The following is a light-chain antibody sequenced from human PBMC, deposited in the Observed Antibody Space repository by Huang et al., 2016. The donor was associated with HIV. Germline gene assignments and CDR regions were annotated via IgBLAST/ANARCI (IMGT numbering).Light chain of an antibody. CDR1: QTITNW. CDR2: KAS. Sequence: DIQLIQSPSTLSASVGDRVTITCRASQTITNWLAWYQQKPGKAPKLLIYKASTLETGVTSRFSGSGSGTECTQSRKSRQTEDFAKYDSQEYSSWRTFGQGTKVE. CDR3: QEYSSWRT. J-gene: IGKJ1*01. V-gene: IGKV1-5*03.